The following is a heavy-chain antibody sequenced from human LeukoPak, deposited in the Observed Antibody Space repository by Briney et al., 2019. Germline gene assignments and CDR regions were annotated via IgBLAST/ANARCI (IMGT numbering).Heavy chain of an antibody. Sequence: PSGTLSLTCTVSGGSLSSGSDYWSWIRQSAGKGLEWIGRIYASGSTNYNPSLKSRVTISVDTSKNQFSLKLSSVTAADTAVYYCARSGYSNFDYWGQGTLVTVSS. CDR2: IYASGST. J-gene: IGHJ4*02. CDR1: GGSLSSGSDY. CDR3: ARSGYSNFDY. V-gene: IGHV4-61*02. D-gene: IGHD3-3*01.